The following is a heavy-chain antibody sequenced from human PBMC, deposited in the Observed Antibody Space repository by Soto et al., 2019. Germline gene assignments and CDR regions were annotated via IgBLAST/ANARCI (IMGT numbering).Heavy chain of an antibody. V-gene: IGHV1-18*01. CDR1: GYTFTSYG. CDR2: ISAYNGNT. CDR3: ARGVLDWLLFMGGYFDY. D-gene: IGHD3-9*01. Sequence: ASVKVSCKASGYTFTSYGISWVRQAPGQGLEWMGWISAYNGNTNYAQKLQGRVTMTTDTSTSTAYMELRSLRSDDTAVYYCARGVLDWLLFMGGYFDYWGQGTLVTVSS. J-gene: IGHJ4*02.